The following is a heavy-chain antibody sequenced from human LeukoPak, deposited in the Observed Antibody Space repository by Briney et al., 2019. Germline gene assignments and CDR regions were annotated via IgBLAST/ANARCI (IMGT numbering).Heavy chain of an antibody. CDR2: INQRGST. Sequence: SETLSLTCGVYGGSFSGYYWSWIRQSPGRGLEWIGEINQRGSTNYSPSLKSRVTISVDTSKNQFSLKLSSVTAADTAVYYCARGYYYDSPWGFDYWGQGTLVTVSS. CDR3: ARGYYYDSPWGFDY. V-gene: IGHV4-34*01. D-gene: IGHD3-22*01. J-gene: IGHJ4*02. CDR1: GGSFSGYY.